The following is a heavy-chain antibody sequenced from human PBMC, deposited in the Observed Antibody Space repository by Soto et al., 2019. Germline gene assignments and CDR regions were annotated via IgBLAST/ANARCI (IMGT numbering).Heavy chain of an antibody. J-gene: IGHJ6*03. CDR2: MYYSGST. D-gene: IGHD5-12*01. CDR3: ARISGYRTYYYYYYMDV. CDR1: GGSLKRYY. V-gene: IGHV4-59*08. Sequence: SEDPSLPCTVSGGSLKRYYLSWVRQPPGKGLEWIGYMYYSGSTNYNPSLKSRVTISVDTSKNQFSLKLSSVTAADTAVYYCARISGYRTYYYYYYMDVWGKGTTVTVSS.